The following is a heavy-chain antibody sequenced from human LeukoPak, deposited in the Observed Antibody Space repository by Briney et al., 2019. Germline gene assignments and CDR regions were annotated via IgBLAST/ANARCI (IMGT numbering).Heavy chain of an antibody. J-gene: IGHJ4*02. Sequence: TGGSLRLSCAASGFTFSSYEMNWVRQAPGKGLEWVSYISSSGSTIYYADSVKGRFTISRDNAKNSLYLQMNSLRAEDTAVYYCARTGNYGYYVGYWGQGTLVTVSS. CDR2: ISSSGSTI. D-gene: IGHD4-11*01. CDR3: ARTGNYGYYVGY. CDR1: GFTFSSYE. V-gene: IGHV3-48*03.